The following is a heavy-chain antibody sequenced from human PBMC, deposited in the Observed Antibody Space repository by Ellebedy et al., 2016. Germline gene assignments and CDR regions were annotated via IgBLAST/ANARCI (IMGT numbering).Heavy chain of an antibody. V-gene: IGHV4-59*12. D-gene: IGHD3-10*01. J-gene: IGHJ6*02. CDR2: IYYSGST. CDR1: GGSINTYY. Sequence: SETLSLTCSVSGGSINTYYWSWIRQPPGKGLEWIGYIYYSGSTNYNPSLKSRLTISVDTSKNQFSLKLSSVTAADTAVYYCARVGVTMVRGVTYYYYYGMDVWGQGTTVTVTS. CDR3: ARVGVTMVRGVTYYYYYGMDV.